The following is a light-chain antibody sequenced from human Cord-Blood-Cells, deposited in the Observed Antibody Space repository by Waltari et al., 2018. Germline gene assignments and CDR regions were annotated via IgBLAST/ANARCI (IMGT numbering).Light chain of an antibody. Sequence: DIQMTQSPSSVSASVGDRVTITCRASQGISSWLALYQPKPGKAPKLLIYAASSLQSGVPSRFSGSGSGTDFTLTISSLQPEDFATYYCQQANSFPLTFGPGTKVDIK. CDR1: QGISSW. J-gene: IGKJ3*01. CDR3: QQANSFPLT. V-gene: IGKV1-12*01. CDR2: AAS.